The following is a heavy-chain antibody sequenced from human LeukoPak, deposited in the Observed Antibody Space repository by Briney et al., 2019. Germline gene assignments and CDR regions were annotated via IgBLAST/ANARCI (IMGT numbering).Heavy chain of an antibody. CDR3: ARYHCPSGVCDGFDY. CDR1: GDSISSSSYY. CDR2: IHYTGST. Sequence: SETLSLTCTVSGDSISSSSYYWVWLRQPPGKGLEWIATIHYTGSTYYNPSLKSRVTISVDTSKNQFSLKLSSVTAADTAVYYCARYHCPSGVCDGFDYWGQGTLVTVST. D-gene: IGHD2-8*01. J-gene: IGHJ4*02. V-gene: IGHV4-39*07.